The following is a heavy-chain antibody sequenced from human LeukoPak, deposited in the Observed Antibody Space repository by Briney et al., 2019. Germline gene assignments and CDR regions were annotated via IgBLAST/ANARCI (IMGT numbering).Heavy chain of an antibody. CDR1: GFTFSSYA. J-gene: IGHJ4*02. CDR2: ISGSGGST. Sequence: GGSLRLSCAASGFTFSSYAMSWVRQAPGKGLEWVSAISGSGGSTYYADSVKGRFTISRGNSKNTLSLQMNILRVEDTAVYYCAKGSYGDYAHWGQGTLVTVSS. CDR3: AKGSYGDYAH. V-gene: IGHV3-23*01. D-gene: IGHD4-17*01.